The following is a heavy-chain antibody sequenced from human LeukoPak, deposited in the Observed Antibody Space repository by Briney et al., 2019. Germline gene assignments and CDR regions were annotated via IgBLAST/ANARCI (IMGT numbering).Heavy chain of an antibody. D-gene: IGHD6-19*01. J-gene: IGHJ4*02. CDR1: GFTFSSYS. CDR3: ARDYSSGWYTDY. Sequence: GGSLRLSCAASGFTFSSYSMNWVRQAPGKGLEWVSSISSSSSYIYYADSVKGRFTISRDNAKNSLYLQMNSPRAEDTAVYYCARDYSSGWYTDYWGQGTLVTVSS. CDR2: ISSSSSYI. V-gene: IGHV3-21*01.